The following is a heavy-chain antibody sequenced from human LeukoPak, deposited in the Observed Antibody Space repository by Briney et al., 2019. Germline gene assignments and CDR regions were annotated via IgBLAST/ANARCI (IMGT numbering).Heavy chain of an antibody. CDR3: ARGHYFGGYYKQKYYYYGMDV. D-gene: IGHD3-9*01. J-gene: IGHJ6*02. CDR1: GGSLSGNF. V-gene: IGHV4-34*01. CDR2: ITHIGST. Sequence: SETLSLTCAVYGGSLSGNFWSWIRQPPGKGREWIGEITHIGSTNYSPSLKSRLTISVDTSKNQFSLRLSSVTAADTAVYYCARGHYFGGYYKQKYYYYGMDVWGQGTTVSVSS.